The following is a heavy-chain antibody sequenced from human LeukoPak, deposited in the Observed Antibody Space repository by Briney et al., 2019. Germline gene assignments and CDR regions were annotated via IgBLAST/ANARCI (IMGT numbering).Heavy chain of an antibody. J-gene: IGHJ4*02. Sequence: SETLSLTCTVSGGSISSYYRSWIRQPPGKGLEWIGYIYYSGSANYNPSLKSRVTISVDTSKNQFSLKLSSVTAADTAVYYCARTASGGYYYDYWGQGTLVTVSS. CDR1: GGSISSYY. CDR2: IYYSGSA. V-gene: IGHV4-59*08. CDR3: ARTASGGYYYDY. D-gene: IGHD2-8*02.